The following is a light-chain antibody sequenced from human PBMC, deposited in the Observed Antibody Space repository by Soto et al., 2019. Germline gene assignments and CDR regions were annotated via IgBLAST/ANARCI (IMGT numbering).Light chain of an antibody. J-gene: IGLJ3*02. V-gene: IGLV2-23*02. CDR3: CSYAGTTTWV. Sequence: QSVLTQPASVSGSPGQSITISCTGTSSDVGSHNFVSWYQQRPGKPPKIMIFEVTKRPSGVSNRFSASKSGNTASLTISGVQAEDEADYYCCSYAGTTTWVFGGGTKLTVL. CDR2: EVT. CDR1: SSDVGSHNF.